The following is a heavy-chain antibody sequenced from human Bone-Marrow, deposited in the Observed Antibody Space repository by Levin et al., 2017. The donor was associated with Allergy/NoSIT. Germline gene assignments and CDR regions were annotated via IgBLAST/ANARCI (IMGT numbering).Heavy chain of an antibody. D-gene: IGHD3-22*01. V-gene: IGHV3-72*01. CDR3: ARNYYDSSGYYFDY. Sequence: GESLKISCAASGFTFSDHYMDWVRQAPGKGLEWVGRTRNKANSYTTEYAASVKGRFTISRDDSKNSLYLQMNSLKTEDTAVYYCARNYYDSSGYYFDYWGQGTLVTVSS. J-gene: IGHJ4*02. CDR1: GFTFSDHY. CDR2: TRNKANSYTT.